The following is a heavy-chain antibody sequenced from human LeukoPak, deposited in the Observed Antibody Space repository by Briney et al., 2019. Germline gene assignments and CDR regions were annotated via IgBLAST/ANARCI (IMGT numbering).Heavy chain of an antibody. D-gene: IGHD4-23*01. CDR2: IYYSGST. CDR3: ARDGANSETGFFDY. J-gene: IGHJ4*02. CDR1: GGTFSGYY. Sequence: SETLSLTCAVYGGTFSGYYWSWIRQPPGKGLEWIGYIYYSGSTYYNPSLKSRVTISVDTSKNQFSLKLSSVTAADTAVYFCARDGANSETGFFDYWGQGTLVTVSS. V-gene: IGHV4-30-4*08.